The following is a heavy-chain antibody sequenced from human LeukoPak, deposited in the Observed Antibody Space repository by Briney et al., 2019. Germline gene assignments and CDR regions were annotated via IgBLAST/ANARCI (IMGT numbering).Heavy chain of an antibody. CDR3: ARDRASGMDF. Sequence: PSETLSLTCTVSDYSVNSGAHYWSWIRQYPGKGLEWIGQIFFTGRTDYNPSLKSRLTISIDTSKNQFSMELSSVSVADTATYFCARDRASGMDFWGQGTLVTVSS. CDR1: DYSVNSGAHY. V-gene: IGHV4-31*03. J-gene: IGHJ4*02. CDR2: IFFTGRT. D-gene: IGHD3-10*01.